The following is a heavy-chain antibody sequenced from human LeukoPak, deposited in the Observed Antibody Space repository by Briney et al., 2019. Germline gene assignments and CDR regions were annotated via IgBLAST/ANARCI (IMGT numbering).Heavy chain of an antibody. CDR2: INPDSGVT. J-gene: IGHJ4*02. D-gene: IGHD4-17*01. Sequence: ASVKVSCKASGYTFTGYYMHWVRQAPGQGLEWMGRINPDSGVTNYAQNFQGRVTMTRDTSISTADMELSRLRSDDTAVYFCASGDYGDPPLNYWGQGTLVTVSS. CDR3: ASGDYGDPPLNY. CDR1: GYTFTGYY. V-gene: IGHV1-2*06.